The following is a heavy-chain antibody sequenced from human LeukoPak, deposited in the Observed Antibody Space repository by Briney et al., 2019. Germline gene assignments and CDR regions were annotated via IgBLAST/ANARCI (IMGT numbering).Heavy chain of an antibody. Sequence: PGGSLRLSCAASGFTFSSYWMSWVRQAPGEGLEWVANIKQDGSEKYYVDSVKGRFTISRDNAKNSLYLQMNSLRAEDTAVYYCARGGSSTLLWFGELLWGWFDPWGQGTLVTVSS. V-gene: IGHV3-7*01. CDR3: ARGGSSTLLWFGELLWGWFDP. D-gene: IGHD3-10*01. CDR2: IKQDGSEK. CDR1: GFTFSSYW. J-gene: IGHJ5*02.